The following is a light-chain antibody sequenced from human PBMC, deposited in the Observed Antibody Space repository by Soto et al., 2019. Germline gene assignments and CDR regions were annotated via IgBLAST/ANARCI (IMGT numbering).Light chain of an antibody. CDR1: SGHSSYA. CDR3: QTWGTGPWV. CDR2: LNSDGSH. V-gene: IGLV4-69*01. Sequence: QLVLTQSPSASASLGASVKLTCTLSSGHSSYAIAWHQQQPEKGPRYLMKLNSDGSHSKGDGIPDRFSGSSSGAERYLTISSLQCEDEADYYCQTWGTGPWVFGGGTKLTVL. J-gene: IGLJ3*02.